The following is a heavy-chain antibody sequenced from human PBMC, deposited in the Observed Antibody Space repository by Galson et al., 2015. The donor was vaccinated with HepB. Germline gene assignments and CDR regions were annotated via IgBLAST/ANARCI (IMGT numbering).Heavy chain of an antibody. V-gene: IGHV1-8*01. J-gene: IGHJ4*02. CDR1: GYTFTSYD. CDR2: MNHNSGNT. Sequence: SVKVSCKASGYTFTSYDINWVRQATGQGLEWMGWMNHNSGNTGYAQKFQGRVTMTRNTSISTAYMELSSLRSEDTAVYYCARGLSRWEPSRLGYWGQGTLVTVSS. CDR3: ARGLSRWEPSRLGY. D-gene: IGHD1-26*01.